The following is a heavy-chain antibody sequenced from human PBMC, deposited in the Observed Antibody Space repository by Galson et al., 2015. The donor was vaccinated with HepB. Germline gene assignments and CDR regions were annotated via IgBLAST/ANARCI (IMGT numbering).Heavy chain of an antibody. CDR1: GYIFSTSW. D-gene: IGHD1-1*01. Sequence: QSGAEVKKPGESLKISCKGFGYIFSTSWIGWVRQMPGKGLEGMGIIYPGDSDTRYSPSYQGQVTISVDKSINTAYLHWSSLKASDTALYYCARLTTGSTSPLEHWGQGTLVTVSS. CDR3: ARLTTGSTSPLEH. J-gene: IGHJ1*01. CDR2: IYPGDSDT. V-gene: IGHV5-51*01.